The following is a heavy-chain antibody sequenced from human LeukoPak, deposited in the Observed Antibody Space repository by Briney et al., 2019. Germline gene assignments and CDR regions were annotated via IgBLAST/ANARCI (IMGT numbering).Heavy chain of an antibody. CDR1: DDSINTYY. CDR2: IYYSVNT. Sequence: PSETLSLTCTVSDDSINTYYWNWIRPPPGKGLDWIGYIYYSVNTNYNPSLKSRVTISVDTSKNQLSLKLRSVTAADTAVYYCARARGYNYGRLDYWGQGTLVTVSS. V-gene: IGHV4-59*01. J-gene: IGHJ4*02. CDR3: ARARGYNYGRLDY. D-gene: IGHD5-18*01.